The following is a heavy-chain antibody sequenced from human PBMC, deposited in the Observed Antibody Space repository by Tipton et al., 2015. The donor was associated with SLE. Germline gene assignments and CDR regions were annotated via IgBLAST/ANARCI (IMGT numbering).Heavy chain of an antibody. D-gene: IGHD3-22*01. CDR2: IRSKAYGGTT. Sequence: QLVQSGGGLVQPGRSLRLSCTASGFTFGDYAMSWFRQAPGKGLEWVGFIRSKAYGGTTEYAASVKGRFTISRDGSKSIAYLQMNSLRTEDSAVYFCTRLGGSDYDSSGYYFFDYWGQGTLVTVSS. CDR1: GFTFGDYA. V-gene: IGHV3-49*01. CDR3: TRLGGSDYDSSGYYFFDY. J-gene: IGHJ4*02.